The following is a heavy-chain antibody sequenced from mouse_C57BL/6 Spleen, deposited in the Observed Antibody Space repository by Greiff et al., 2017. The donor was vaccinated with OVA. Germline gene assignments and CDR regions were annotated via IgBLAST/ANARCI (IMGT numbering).Heavy chain of an antibody. CDR3: ARKLVSPEQDYFDY. CDR2: IDPSDSYT. CDR1: GYTFTSYW. Sequence: QVRLQQPGAELVMPGASVKLSCKASGYTFTSYWMHWVKQRPGQGLEWIGEIDPSDSYTNYNQKFKGKSTLTVDKSSSTAYMQLSSLTSEDSAVYYCARKLVSPEQDYFDYWGQGTTLTVSS. V-gene: IGHV1-69*01. J-gene: IGHJ2*01.